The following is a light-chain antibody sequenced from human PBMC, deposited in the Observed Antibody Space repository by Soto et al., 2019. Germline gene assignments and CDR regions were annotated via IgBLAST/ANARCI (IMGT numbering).Light chain of an antibody. CDR3: QQYNSWIS. Sequence: IVMTQSPVTLSVSPGEGATLSCRASQSVSSNLAWYQQKPGQAPRLLIYGASTRAAGVPARFSGSGSGAEFTLTISRLQSECFALYYCQQYNSWISFGGGTKVEIK. V-gene: IGKV3-15*01. J-gene: IGKJ4*01. CDR1: QSVSSN. CDR2: GAS.